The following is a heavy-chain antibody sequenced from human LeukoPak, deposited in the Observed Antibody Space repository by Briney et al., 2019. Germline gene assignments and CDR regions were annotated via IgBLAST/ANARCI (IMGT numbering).Heavy chain of an antibody. CDR2: IYYSGST. V-gene: IGHV4-59*01. J-gene: IGHJ3*02. CDR1: GGSISSYY. Sequence: SETLSLTCTVSGGSISSYYRSWIRQPPGKGLEWIGYIYYSGSTNYNPSLKCRVTISVDTSKNQFSLKLSSVTAADTAVYYCARDQYCSSTSCYTWDAFDIWGQGTMVTVSS. D-gene: IGHD2-2*02. CDR3: ARDQYCSSTSCYTWDAFDI.